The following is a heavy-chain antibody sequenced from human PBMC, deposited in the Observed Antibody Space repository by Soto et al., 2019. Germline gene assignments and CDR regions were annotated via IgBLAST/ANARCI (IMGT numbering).Heavy chain of an antibody. CDR2: IIPIFGTA. CDR1: GGTFSSYA. D-gene: IGHD2-15*01. V-gene: IGHV1-69*12. CDR3: ARVVTVVKSFHYWYFDL. J-gene: IGHJ2*01. Sequence: QVQLVQSGAEVKKPGSSVKVSCKASGGTFSSYAISWVRQAPGQGLEWMGGIIPIFGTANYAQKLQGRVTITADESTSTAYMGLRSLRSEDTAVYYCARVVTVVKSFHYWYFDLWGRGTLVTVSS.